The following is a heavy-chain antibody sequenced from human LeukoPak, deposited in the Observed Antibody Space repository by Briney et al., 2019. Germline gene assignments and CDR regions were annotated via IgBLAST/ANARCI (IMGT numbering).Heavy chain of an antibody. V-gene: IGHV3-21*01. CDR2: ISSSSSYI. CDR3: ARWTTVGYSYYGMDV. Sequence: GGSLRLSCAASGFTFSTYYMNWVRQAPGKGLEWVSSISSSSSYIYYGDSVKGRFTISRDNAKTSLYLQMNSLRAEDTAVYYCARWTTVGYSYYGMDVWGQGTTVTVSS. CDR1: GFTFSTYY. D-gene: IGHD4-23*01. J-gene: IGHJ6*02.